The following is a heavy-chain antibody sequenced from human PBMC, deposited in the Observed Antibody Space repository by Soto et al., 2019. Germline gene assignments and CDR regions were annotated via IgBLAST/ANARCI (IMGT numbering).Heavy chain of an antibody. CDR1: GFIFDSYG. D-gene: IGHD1-26*01. CDR2: ISYDGSNK. CDR3: ARDFIVGAPDYFDY. J-gene: IGHJ4*02. V-gene: IGHV3-30*03. Sequence: GGSLRLSCAASGFIFDSYGMHWVRQAPGRGLEWVALISYDGSNKYYADFVKGRFTISRDNSKNTLYLQMNSLRVEDTAVYYCARDFIVGAPDYFDYWGQGTLVTVSS.